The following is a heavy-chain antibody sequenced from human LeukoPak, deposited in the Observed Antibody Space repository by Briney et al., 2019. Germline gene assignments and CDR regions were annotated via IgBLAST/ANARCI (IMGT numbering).Heavy chain of an antibody. CDR1: GYTFTSNY. Sequence: ASVKVSCKASGYTFTSNYMHWVRQAPGQGLEWMGIINPSGGSTSYAQNFQGRVTMTRDMSTSTVYMELSSLRSEDTAVYYCARERFYGDYPSTRDGRFFDYWGQGTLVTVSS. CDR3: ARERFYGDYPSTRDGRFFDY. V-gene: IGHV1-46*01. J-gene: IGHJ4*02. CDR2: INPSGGST. D-gene: IGHD4-17*01.